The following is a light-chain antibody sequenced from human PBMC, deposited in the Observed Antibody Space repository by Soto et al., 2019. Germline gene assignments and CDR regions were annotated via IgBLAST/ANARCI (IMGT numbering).Light chain of an antibody. Sequence: FMQDPSTLALSPGQRGTLSCRGRQRLSASDVAWYQQKAGQAPKILIYGVSNRAPGIPDRFAGSGSGADFTLTITRLEPEDFAVYHCQQYGSSPLITFGQGTRLEIK. J-gene: IGKJ5*01. CDR1: QRLSASD. CDR2: GVS. CDR3: QQYGSSPLIT. V-gene: IGKV3-20*01.